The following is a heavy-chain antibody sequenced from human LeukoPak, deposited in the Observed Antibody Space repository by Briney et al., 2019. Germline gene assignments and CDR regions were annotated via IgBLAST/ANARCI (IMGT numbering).Heavy chain of an antibody. CDR3: ARVLPNCSGGSCYPDAFDI. CDR2: IYYSGST. J-gene: IGHJ3*02. Sequence: SETLSLTCTVSGGSVSDYYWSWIRQHPGKGLEWIGYIYYSGSTYYNPSLKSRVTISVDTSKNQFSLKLSSVTAADTAVYYCARVLPNCSGGSCYPDAFDIWGQGTMVTVSS. V-gene: IGHV4-31*03. CDR1: GGSVSDYY. D-gene: IGHD2-15*01.